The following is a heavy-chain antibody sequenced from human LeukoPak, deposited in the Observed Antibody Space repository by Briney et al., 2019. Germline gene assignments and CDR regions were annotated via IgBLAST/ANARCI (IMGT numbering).Heavy chain of an antibody. CDR3: ASKSTDHGELRFDY. Sequence: SETLSLTCTVSGGSVTYTNYYWGWIRQPPGKGLQWIGVIYYNGKTYYNPSLKSRVTISVDTSKNQFSLKVNSVTAADTGVYYCASKSTDHGELRFDYWGQGTLVTVSS. CDR1: GGSVTYTNYY. V-gene: IGHV4-39*07. CDR2: IYYNGKT. D-gene: IGHD4-17*01. J-gene: IGHJ4*02.